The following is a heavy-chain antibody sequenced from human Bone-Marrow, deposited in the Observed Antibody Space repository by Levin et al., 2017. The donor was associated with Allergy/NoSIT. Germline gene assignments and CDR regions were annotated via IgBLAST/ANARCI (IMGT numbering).Heavy chain of an antibody. Sequence: SQTLSLTCTVSCGSISSSYWSWIRPPPGKGLEWIGYIYNSGNTNYNPSLKSRVTISVDTSKNQFSLKLSSVTAADTAVYYCARDSGSGLGYWGQGTLVTVSS. CDR1: CGSISSSY. CDR2: IYNSGNT. V-gene: IGHV4-59*01. CDR3: ARDSGSGLGY. J-gene: IGHJ4*02. D-gene: IGHD6-19*01.